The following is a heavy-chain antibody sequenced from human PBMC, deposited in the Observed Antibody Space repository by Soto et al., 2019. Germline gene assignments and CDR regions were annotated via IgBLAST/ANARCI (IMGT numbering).Heavy chain of an antibody. V-gene: IGHV1-2*04. CDR2: INPNSGGT. D-gene: IGHD1-7*01. J-gene: IGHJ6*02. CDR3: ARDNAGTTEDGMDV. Sequence: GASVKVSCKASGYTFTGYYMHWVRRAPGQGLEWMGWINPNSGGTNYAQKFQGWVTMTRDTSISTAYMELSRLRSDDTAVYYCARDNAGTTEDGMDVWGQGTTVTVSS. CDR1: GYTFTGYY.